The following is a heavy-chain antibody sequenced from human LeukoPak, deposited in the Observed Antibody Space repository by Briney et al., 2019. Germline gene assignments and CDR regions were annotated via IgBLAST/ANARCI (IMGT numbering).Heavy chain of an antibody. J-gene: IGHJ4*02. Sequence: PGGSLRLSCAASGFTFSSYGMHWVRQAPGKGLEWVAFIRYDGSNKYYADSVKGRFTISRDNSKNTLYLQMNSLRAEDTAVYYCAKDGFDGGSSWYMVGLFDYWGQGTLVTVSS. D-gene: IGHD6-13*01. CDR3: AKDGFDGGSSWYMVGLFDY. CDR2: IRYDGSNK. V-gene: IGHV3-30*02. CDR1: GFTFSSYG.